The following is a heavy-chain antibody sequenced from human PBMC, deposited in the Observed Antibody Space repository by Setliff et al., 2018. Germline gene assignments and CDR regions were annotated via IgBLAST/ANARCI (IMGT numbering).Heavy chain of an antibody. Sequence: SSETLSLTCAVSGGSISSSNWWSWVRQPPGKGLEWIGEIYHSGSTNYNPSLKSRVTISVDKSKNQFSLKLSSVTAADTAMYYCARDYYDSRGSYAFDIWGQGTVVTVSS. CDR3: ARDYYDSRGSYAFDI. V-gene: IGHV4-4*02. CDR1: GGSISSSNW. J-gene: IGHJ3*02. CDR2: IYHSGST. D-gene: IGHD3-22*01.